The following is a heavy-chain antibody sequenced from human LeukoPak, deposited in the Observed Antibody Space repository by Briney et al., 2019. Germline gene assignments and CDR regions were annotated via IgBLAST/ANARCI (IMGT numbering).Heavy chain of an antibody. V-gene: IGHV4-59*01. CDR1: GGSISSYY. D-gene: IGHD2-2*01. CDR2: IYYSGST. Sequence: SETLSLTCTVSGGSISSYYWSWIRQPPGKGLEWIGYIYYSGSTNYNPSLKSRVTISVDTSKNQFSLKLSSVTAADTAVYYCARSPRVVVVPAAHPNFDYWGQGTLVTVSS. CDR3: ARSPRVVVVPAAHPNFDY. J-gene: IGHJ4*02.